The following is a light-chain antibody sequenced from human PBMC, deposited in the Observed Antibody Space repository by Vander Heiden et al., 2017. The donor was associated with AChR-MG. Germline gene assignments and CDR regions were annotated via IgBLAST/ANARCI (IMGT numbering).Light chain of an antibody. CDR3: QQFATFPWT. J-gene: IGKJ1*01. Sequence: DIVLTQSPGTLSLFPGERAALSCRASQSYSSKSLAWYQQRLGRPPTHLIYDASTRATGVPDRFNGSGSGTDFTLTISSLEPEDFAIYYCQQFATFPWTFGQGTTVEVK. CDR2: DAS. CDR1: QSYSSKS. V-gene: IGKV3-20*01.